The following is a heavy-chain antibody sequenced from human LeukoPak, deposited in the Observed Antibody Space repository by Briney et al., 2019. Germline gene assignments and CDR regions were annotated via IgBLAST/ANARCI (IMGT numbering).Heavy chain of an antibody. CDR2: IYYSGGT. CDR1: GGSIISYS. V-gene: IGHV4-59*08. J-gene: IGHJ4*02. Sequence: SETLSLTCTVSGGSIISYSWNWIPPPPGKGLGWIGHIYYSGGTNYNPSLKSRVTISLDTSKNQFSLKLSSVTAADTAVYYCARLALSRYYFDYWGQGTLVTVSS. CDR3: ARLALSRYYFDY.